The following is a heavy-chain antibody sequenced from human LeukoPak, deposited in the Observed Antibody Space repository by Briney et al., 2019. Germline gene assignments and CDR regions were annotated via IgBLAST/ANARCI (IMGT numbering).Heavy chain of an antibody. Sequence: GRSLRLSCAASGFSFSSYGMHWVRQAPGKGLEWVSGIRGTGSRTDYADSVKGRFTISRDNSKDTLYLQMNSLRADDTAVYYCAKTSRGNSGYDSPFDCWGQGTLVTVSS. V-gene: IGHV3-23*01. CDR3: AKTSRGNSGYDSPFDC. D-gene: IGHD5-12*01. CDR2: IRGTGSRT. CDR1: GFSFSSYG. J-gene: IGHJ4*02.